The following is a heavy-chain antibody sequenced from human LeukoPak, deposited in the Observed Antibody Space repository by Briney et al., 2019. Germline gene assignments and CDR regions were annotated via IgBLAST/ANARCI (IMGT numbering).Heavy chain of an antibody. D-gene: IGHD6-19*01. J-gene: IGHJ4*02. CDR3: VRVRGYWLVRGYLDY. CDR1: GGSMSSSSYY. CDR2: IYYSGAN. V-gene: IGHV4-39*02. Sequence: PSETLSLTCTVSGGSMSSSSYYWGWIRQSPGKGLEWIGIIYYSGANHYNPSLKSRVTMSVDTSKNQFCVKLTSVTATDTAVYYCVRVRGYWLVRGYLDYWGQGTQVTVST.